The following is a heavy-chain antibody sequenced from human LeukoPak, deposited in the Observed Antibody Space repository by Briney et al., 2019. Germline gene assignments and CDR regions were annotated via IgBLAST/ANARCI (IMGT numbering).Heavy chain of an antibody. J-gene: IGHJ5*02. CDR2: ISSSSSYI. Sequence: PGGSLRLSCAASGFTFSSYSMNWVRQAPGKGLEWVSSISSSSSYIYYADSVKGRFTISRDNAKNSLYLQMNSLRAEDTAVYYCATGGPMEIGVDPWGQGTLVTVSS. CDR1: GFTFSSYS. CDR3: ATGGPMEIGVDP. V-gene: IGHV3-21*01. D-gene: IGHD1-14*01.